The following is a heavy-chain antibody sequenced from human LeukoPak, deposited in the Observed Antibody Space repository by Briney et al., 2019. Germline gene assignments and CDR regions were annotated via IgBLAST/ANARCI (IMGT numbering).Heavy chain of an antibody. Sequence: GGSLRLSCAASGFTFNTYGMHWVRQAPGKGLEWVAFIRYDGSYKYYADSVKGRFTISRDNSKNTLYLQMNSLRAEDTAVYYCAKDLPSDIVVVVAVHYMDVWGKGTTVTISS. V-gene: IGHV3-30*02. D-gene: IGHD2-15*01. J-gene: IGHJ6*03. CDR3: AKDLPSDIVVVVAVHYMDV. CDR2: IRYDGSYK. CDR1: GFTFNTYG.